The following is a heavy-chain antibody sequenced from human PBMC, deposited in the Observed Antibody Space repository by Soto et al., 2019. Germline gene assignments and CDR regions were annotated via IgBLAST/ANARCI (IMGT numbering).Heavy chain of an antibody. V-gene: IGHV4-59*01. D-gene: IGHD6-19*01. CDR2: MYYSGST. J-gene: IGHJ3*01. Sequence: TLSLTCTVSGGSISSYYWSWIRQPPGKGLEWIGYMYYSGSTNYNPSLKSRVTISVDTSKNQFSLKLRTVTAADTAVYYSAKTANGWFSAFDFWGKGTRVTASS. CDR3: AKTANGWFSAFDF. CDR1: GGSISSYY.